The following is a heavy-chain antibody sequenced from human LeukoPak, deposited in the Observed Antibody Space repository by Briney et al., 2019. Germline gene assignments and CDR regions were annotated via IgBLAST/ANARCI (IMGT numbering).Heavy chain of an antibody. CDR1: GYTFTIYY. D-gene: IGHD2-21*01. CDR3: ARRSPMKKSFPQDY. CDR2: INPNSGDT. Sequence: ASVKVSCKASGYTFTIYYMHWVRQAPGQGLEWMGWINPNSGDTKSAQAFQGRVTMTRYTSVNTAYMELSSLRSDDTAVYYCARRSPMKKSFPQDYWGQGTLITVSS. J-gene: IGHJ4*02. V-gene: IGHV1-2*02.